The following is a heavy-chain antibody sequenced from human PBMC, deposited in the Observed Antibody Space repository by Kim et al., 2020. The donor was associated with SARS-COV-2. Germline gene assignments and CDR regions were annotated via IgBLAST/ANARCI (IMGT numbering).Heavy chain of an antibody. CDR2: IYYSGST. J-gene: IGHJ4*02. CDR3: ARGGPDSSGYYYVYLFDY. CDR1: GGSISSGGYY. D-gene: IGHD3-22*01. Sequence: SETLSLTCTVSGGSISSGGYYWSWIRQHPGKGLEWIGYIYYSGSTYYNPSLKSRVTISVDTSKNQFSLKLSSVTAADTAVYYCARGGPDSSGYYYVYLFDYWGQGTLVTVSS. V-gene: IGHV4-31*03.